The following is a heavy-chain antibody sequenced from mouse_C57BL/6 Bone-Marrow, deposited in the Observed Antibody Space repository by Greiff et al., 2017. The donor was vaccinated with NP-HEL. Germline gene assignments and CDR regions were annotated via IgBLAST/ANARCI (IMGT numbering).Heavy chain of an antibody. D-gene: IGHD3-2*02. CDR3: AGDSSGYGDFDY. V-gene: IGHV12-3*01. CDR1: GFPITSGYS. Sequence: QVQLQQSGPGLVKPSQSLFLTCSITGFPITSGYSWIWIRQSPGKPLEWMGYITPSGETFSNPSLPSPISITRETSKNQFFLQLNSVTTEDTAMYYCAGDSSGYGDFDYWGQGTTLTVSS. CDR2: ITPSGET. J-gene: IGHJ2*01.